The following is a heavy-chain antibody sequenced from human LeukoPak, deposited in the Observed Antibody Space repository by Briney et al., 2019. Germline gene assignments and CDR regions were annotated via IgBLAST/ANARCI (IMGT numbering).Heavy chain of an antibody. J-gene: IGHJ4*02. CDR1: GGSFSGYY. D-gene: IGHD3-22*01. CDR2: INHSGST. CDR3: ARSNNYYDSSGYLY. V-gene: IGHV4-34*01. Sequence: PSETLSLTCAVYGGSFSGYYWSWIRQPPGKGLEWIGEINHSGSTNYNPSLKSRVTISVDTSKNQFSLKLSSVTAADTAVYYCARSNNYYDSSGYLYWGQGTLVTVSS.